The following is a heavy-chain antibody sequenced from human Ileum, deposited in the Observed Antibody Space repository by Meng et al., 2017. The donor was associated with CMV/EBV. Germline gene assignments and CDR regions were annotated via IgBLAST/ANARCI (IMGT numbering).Heavy chain of an antibody. J-gene: IGHJ6*01. CDR2: IRFDGSNK. CDR1: GFTFSSYG. D-gene: IGHD3-3*01. CDR3: AKDALYDFWSGYYYFYGLDV. Sequence: GESLKISCAASGFTFSSYGIHWVRQAPGKGLEWAAFIRFDGSNKYYTDSVKGRFTISRDNSKNTLYLQMNSLRAEDTAMYYCAKDALYDFWSGYYYFYGLDVWGQGNTVNGAS. V-gene: IGHV3-30*02.